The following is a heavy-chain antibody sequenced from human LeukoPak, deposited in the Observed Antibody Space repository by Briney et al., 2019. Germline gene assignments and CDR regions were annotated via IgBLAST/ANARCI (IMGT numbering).Heavy chain of an antibody. CDR1: GFTFSSYA. V-gene: IGHV3-23*01. CDR3: AIPVDIVATTHPGYFDY. Sequence: GGSLRLSCAASGFTFSSYAMSWVRQAPGKGLEWVSVISGSGGSTYYADSVKGRFTISRDNSKNTLYLQMNSLRSEDTAVYYCAIPVDIVATTHPGYFDYWGQGTLVTVSS. CDR2: ISGSGGST. D-gene: IGHD5-12*01. J-gene: IGHJ4*02.